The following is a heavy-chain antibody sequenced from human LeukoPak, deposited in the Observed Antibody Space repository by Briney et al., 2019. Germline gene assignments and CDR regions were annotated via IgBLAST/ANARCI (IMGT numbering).Heavy chain of an antibody. J-gene: IGHJ4*02. V-gene: IGHV1-18*01. CDR1: GYTFNHYD. CDR3: ARVLTYDFWSAYYFDY. D-gene: IGHD3-3*01. CDR2: ISTYNGNT. Sequence: ASVKVSCKASGYTFNHYDISWVRQAPGQGLEWMAWISTYNGNTNYAQKVQGRATMTTDTSTSTAYMELRSLRSDDTAVYYCARVLTYDFWSAYYFDYWGQGTLVTVSS.